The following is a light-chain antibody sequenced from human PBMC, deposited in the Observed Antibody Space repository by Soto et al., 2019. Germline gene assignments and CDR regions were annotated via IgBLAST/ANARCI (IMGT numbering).Light chain of an antibody. V-gene: IGLV2-14*02. CDR2: EGS. CDR3: CSYTITSAYWV. CDR1: SSDVGGYNF. J-gene: IGLJ3*02. Sequence: QSALTQPASVSGSPGQSITISCTATSSDVGGYNFVSWYQQHPGKAPKLMIYEGSKRPSGVSNRFSGSKSGNTASLTISGLQAEDEADYYCCSYTITSAYWVFGGGTKLTVL.